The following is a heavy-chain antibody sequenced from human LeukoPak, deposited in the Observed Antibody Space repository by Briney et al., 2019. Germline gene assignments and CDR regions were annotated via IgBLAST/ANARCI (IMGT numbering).Heavy chain of an antibody. Sequence: SVKVSCKASGGTFSSYAISWVRQAPGQGLEWMGGIIPIFGTANYAQRFQGRVTITADESTSTAYMELSSLRSEDTAVYYCARGTTVDYYYGMDVWGQGTTVTVSS. V-gene: IGHV1-69*13. CDR2: IIPIFGTA. CDR3: ARGTTVDYYYGMDV. CDR1: GGTFSSYA. D-gene: IGHD4-17*01. J-gene: IGHJ6*02.